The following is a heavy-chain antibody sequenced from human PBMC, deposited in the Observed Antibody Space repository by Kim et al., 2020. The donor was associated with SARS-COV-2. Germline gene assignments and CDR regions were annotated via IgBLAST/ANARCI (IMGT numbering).Heavy chain of an antibody. CDR2: IIPILGIA. V-gene: IGHV1-69*04. CDR3: ARPGGYDAFDI. Sequence: SVKVSCKASGDTFSSYAISWVRQAPGQGLEWMGRIIPILGIANYAQKFQGRVTITADKSTSTAYMELSSLRSEDTAVYYCARPGGYDAFDIWGQGKMGTVSS. J-gene: IGHJ3*02. CDR1: GDTFSSYA. D-gene: IGHD3-16*01.